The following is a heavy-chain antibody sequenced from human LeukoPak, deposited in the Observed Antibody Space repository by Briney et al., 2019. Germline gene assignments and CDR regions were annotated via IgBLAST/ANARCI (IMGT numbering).Heavy chain of an antibody. Sequence: ASVKVSCKASGYTFTSYYMHWVRQAPGQGLEWMGIINPSGGSTSYAQKFQGRVTMTRDTSTSTVYMELSSLRSEDTAVYYCARDGPLNEDYYYMDVWGKGTTVTVSS. J-gene: IGHJ6*03. CDR3: ARDGPLNEDYYYMDV. V-gene: IGHV1-46*01. CDR1: GYTFTSYY. CDR2: INPSGGST.